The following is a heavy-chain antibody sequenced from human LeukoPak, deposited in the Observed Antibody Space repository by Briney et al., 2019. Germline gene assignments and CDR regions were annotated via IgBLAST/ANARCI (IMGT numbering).Heavy chain of an antibody. J-gene: IGHJ5*02. CDR2: INPSGSST. D-gene: IGHD3-10*01. CDR1: GYSFTSHY. CDR3: AREDITMVRGFLLNPGRFDP. Sequence: ASVKVSCKASGYSFTSHYMHWVRQAPGQGLEWLGLINPSGSSTLYAQKFQGRVTITADESTSTAYMELSSLRSEDTAVYYCAREDITMVRGFLLNPGRFDPWGQGTLVTVSS. V-gene: IGHV1-46*01.